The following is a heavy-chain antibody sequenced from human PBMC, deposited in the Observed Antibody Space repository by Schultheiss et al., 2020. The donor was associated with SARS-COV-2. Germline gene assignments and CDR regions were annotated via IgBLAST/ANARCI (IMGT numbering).Heavy chain of an antibody. Sequence: SQTLSLTCTVSGGSISSGDYYWSWIRQPPGKGLEWIGYIYYSGSTYYNPSLKSRVTISVDTSKNQFSLNVFSVTPADTAVYYCARVHYLYGMDVWGQGTTVTVSS. V-gene: IGHV4-30-4*01. CDR3: ARVHYLYGMDV. CDR1: GGSISSGDYY. J-gene: IGHJ6*02. CDR2: IYYSGST. D-gene: IGHD1-26*01.